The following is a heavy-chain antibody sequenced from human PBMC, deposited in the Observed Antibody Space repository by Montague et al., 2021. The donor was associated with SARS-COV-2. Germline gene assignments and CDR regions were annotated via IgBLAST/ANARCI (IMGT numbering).Heavy chain of an antibody. J-gene: IGHJ6*03. CDR1: GGSFSTYS. V-gene: IGHV4-34*01. Sequence: SETLSLTCAVHGGSFSTYSWNWIRQPPGKGLEWIGEIHHGGSTNYNPSLKSRVTISADTSKNQFSLKLTSVAAADTAVYYCARLGDGVVPSPILGVGPYSSDYYMDVWDKGTTVTVSS. D-gene: IGHD3-10*01. CDR3: ARLGDGVVPSPILGVGPYSSDYYMDV. CDR2: IHHGGST.